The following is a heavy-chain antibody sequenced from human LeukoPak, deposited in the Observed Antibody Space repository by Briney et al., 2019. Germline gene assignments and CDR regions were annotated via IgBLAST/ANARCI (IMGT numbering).Heavy chain of an antibody. Sequence: ASVKVSCKASGYTFTGYYVHWVRQAPGQGLEWMGWINPNSGDTDYAQKFQGRVTMTRDTSSSTAYMELSRLRSDDTAVYYCARGVTARGFYYYMDVWGKGTTVTISS. D-gene: IGHD2-21*02. CDR1: GYTFTGYY. V-gene: IGHV1-2*02. CDR2: INPNSGDT. CDR3: ARGVTARGFYYYMDV. J-gene: IGHJ6*03.